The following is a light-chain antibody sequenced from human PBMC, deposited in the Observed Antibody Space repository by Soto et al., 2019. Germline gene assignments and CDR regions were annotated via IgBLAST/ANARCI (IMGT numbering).Light chain of an antibody. J-gene: IGKJ2*01. V-gene: IGKV3-11*01. CDR1: QSVGRY. CDR3: QQRSIWPPRYT. CDR2: DAS. Sequence: DIVLTQSQTILSLSPGERASLSCRASQSVGRYLAWYQQKPGQAPRLLIYDASTRASGIPARFSGSGSGTDFTLTISSLEPEDFAIYYCQQRSIWPPRYTFGQGTKVDIK.